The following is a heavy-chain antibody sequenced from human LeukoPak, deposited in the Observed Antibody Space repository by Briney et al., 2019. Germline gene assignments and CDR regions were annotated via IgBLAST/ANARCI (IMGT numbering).Heavy chain of an antibody. CDR1: VFPFSSYT. D-gene: IGHD3-22*01. V-gene: IGHV3-21*01. Sequence: GGSLRLSCAASVFPFSSYTVHGVRQAPGKGLEWVSSISSSSSYIYYADSVKGRFTIARDNAKNSLYLQMNSLRAEDTAVYYCARGPSYYYDSSGYPFDYWGQGTLVTVSS. CDR2: ISSSSSYI. CDR3: ARGPSYYYDSSGYPFDY. J-gene: IGHJ4*02.